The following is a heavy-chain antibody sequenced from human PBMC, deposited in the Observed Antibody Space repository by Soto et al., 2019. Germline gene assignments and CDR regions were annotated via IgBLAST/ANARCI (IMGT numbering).Heavy chain of an antibody. J-gene: IGHJ6*02. Sequence: EVQLLESGGGLVQPGGSLRLSCEASGFTFSNYGMSWVRQAPGKGLEWVSGISGSGGSTYYADSVKGRFTISRDNSKNTLYLQMNSLRADDTAVYYCAKGNVIVPSSIYGMDVWGQGTTVTVSS. CDR2: ISGSGGST. CDR3: AKGNVIVPSSIYGMDV. V-gene: IGHV3-23*01. D-gene: IGHD2-2*02. CDR1: GFTFSNYG.